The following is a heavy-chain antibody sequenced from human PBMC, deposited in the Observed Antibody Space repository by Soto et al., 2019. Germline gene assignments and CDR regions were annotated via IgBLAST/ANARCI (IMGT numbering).Heavy chain of an antibody. CDR1: GFTFNIAY. CDR2: IKKEADGGTT. D-gene: IGHD6-19*01. Sequence: GGSLRLSCVASGFTFNIAYMSWVRQAPGRGLDWVGRIKKEADGGTTDYAATVRGRFTISRDDSKNTVYLQMSSLKTEDTAVYYCRTQWLDWGQGTLVTVSS. CDR3: RTQWLD. J-gene: IGHJ4*02. V-gene: IGHV3-15*01.